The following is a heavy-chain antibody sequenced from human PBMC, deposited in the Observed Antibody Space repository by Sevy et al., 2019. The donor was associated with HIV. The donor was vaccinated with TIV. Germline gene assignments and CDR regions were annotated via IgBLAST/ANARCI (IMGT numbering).Heavy chain of an antibody. J-gene: IGHJ4*02. CDR3: AATREYYYGNSGYFDY. CDR2: FDPEDGER. D-gene: IGHD3-22*01. Sequence: ASVKVSCKVSGYTLTKLSMHWVRQAPGKGLEWMGSFDPEDGERIYAQNFQGRVTMSEDTSTDTAYMDLSSLRSDDTAGYFGAATREYYYGNSGYFDYWGQGTLVTVSS. CDR1: GYTLTKLS. V-gene: IGHV1-24*01.